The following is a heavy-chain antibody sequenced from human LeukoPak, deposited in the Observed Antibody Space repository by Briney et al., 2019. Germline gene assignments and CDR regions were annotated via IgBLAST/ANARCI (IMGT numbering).Heavy chain of an antibody. CDR1: GYSFTSYW. Sequence: GESLKISCKGSGYSFTSYWIGWVRQMPGKGLEWRGIIYPGDSDTRYSPSFQGQVTISADKSISTAHLQWSSLKASDTAMYYCARRITMVRGGGWFDPWGQGTLVTVSS. V-gene: IGHV5-51*01. CDR2: IYPGDSDT. CDR3: ARRITMVRGGGWFDP. D-gene: IGHD3-10*01. J-gene: IGHJ5*02.